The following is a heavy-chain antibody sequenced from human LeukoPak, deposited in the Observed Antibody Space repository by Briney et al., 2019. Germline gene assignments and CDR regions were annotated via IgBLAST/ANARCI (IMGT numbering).Heavy chain of an antibody. D-gene: IGHD1-7*01. Sequence: GGSLRLSCAASGFTFDDYVMHWVRQAPGKGLEWVSGITWNSDTIAYADSVKGRFTISRDNAKNSLYLQMNSLRADDTALYYCARANNWNYALGYWGQGTLVTVSS. CDR1: GFTFDDYV. V-gene: IGHV3-9*01. CDR3: ARANNWNYALGY. J-gene: IGHJ4*02. CDR2: ITWNSDTI.